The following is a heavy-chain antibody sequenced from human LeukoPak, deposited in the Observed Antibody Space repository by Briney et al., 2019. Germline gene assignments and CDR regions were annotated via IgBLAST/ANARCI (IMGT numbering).Heavy chain of an antibody. Sequence: TGGSLRLSCAASGFTFSSYTMNWVRQAPGKGLEWISCITSTGDTIYYADSVKGRFTISRDNSKNTLYLQMNSLGAEDTAVYYCAKSLSNGWINWFDPWGQGTLVTVSS. CDR1: GFTFSSYT. D-gene: IGHD6-19*01. CDR3: AKSLSNGWINWFDP. V-gene: IGHV3-48*01. CDR2: ITSTGDTI. J-gene: IGHJ5*02.